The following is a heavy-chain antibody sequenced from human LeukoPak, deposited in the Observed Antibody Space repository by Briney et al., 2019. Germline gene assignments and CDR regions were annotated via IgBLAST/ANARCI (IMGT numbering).Heavy chain of an antibody. J-gene: IGHJ4*02. D-gene: IGHD2-21*02. CDR1: GFTFSNYA. Sequence: GGSLTLSCDSSGFTFSNYAMSWFRQAPGKGLEWVSSIGAGAESTYYADSVKGRFTISRDNAKNSLYLQMNSLRAEDTAVYYCARDCGGDCYSGDYWGQGTLVTVSS. CDR2: IGAGAEST. V-gene: IGHV3-23*01. CDR3: ARDCGGDCYSGDY.